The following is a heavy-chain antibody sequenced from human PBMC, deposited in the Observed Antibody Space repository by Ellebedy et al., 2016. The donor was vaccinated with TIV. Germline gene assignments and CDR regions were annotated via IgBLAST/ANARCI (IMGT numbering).Heavy chain of an antibody. V-gene: IGHV4-34*01. J-gene: IGHJ5*02. CDR2: INDSGIT. Sequence: SETLSLXXAVYGESFSGYYWSWIRQPPEKGLEWIGEINDSGITRYNPSLESRLTISIDTSRSQASLRLSSVTAADTAVYYCARILDTWGQGTLVTVSS. CDR3: ARILDT. CDR1: GESFSGYY.